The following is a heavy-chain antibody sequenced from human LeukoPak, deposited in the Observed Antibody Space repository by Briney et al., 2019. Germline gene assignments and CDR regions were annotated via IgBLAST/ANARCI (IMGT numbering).Heavy chain of an antibody. V-gene: IGHV4-39*01. CDR1: GDSISSYNYF. CDR3: ARASSGYYWDFDY. J-gene: IGHJ4*02. D-gene: IGHD3-22*01. Sequence: KTSETLSLTCTVSGDSISSYNYFWGWIRQAPGKGLEWVGSIYYRGNTYYNPSLKSRVTLSADTSKNQFSLKVTSVTAADTAVYYCARASSGYYWDFDYWGQGALVTVSS. CDR2: IYYRGNT.